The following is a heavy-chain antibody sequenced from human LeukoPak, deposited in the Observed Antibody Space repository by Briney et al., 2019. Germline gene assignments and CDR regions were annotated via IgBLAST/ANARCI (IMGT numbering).Heavy chain of an antibody. CDR1: GITFSSYG. D-gene: IGHD2-15*01. CDR3: AKEEVVVYYYYYYYMDV. CDR2: ISGSGGST. J-gene: IGHJ6*03. Sequence: GGTLRLPCAASGITFSSYGMSWVRQAPGKGLEWVSAISGSGGSTYYADSVKGRFTISRDNSKNTLYLQMNSLRVEDTAVYYCAKEEVVVYYYYYYYMDVWGKGTTVTISS. V-gene: IGHV3-23*01.